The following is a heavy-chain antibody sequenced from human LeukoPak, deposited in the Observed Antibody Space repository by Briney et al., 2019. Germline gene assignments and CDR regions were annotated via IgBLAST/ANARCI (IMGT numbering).Heavy chain of an antibody. CDR2: IYYSGST. J-gene: IGHJ2*01. CDR3: ARGTVTTGSWYFDL. Sequence: SETLSLTCTVSGGSISSYYWSWIRQPPGKGLEWIGYIYYSGSTNYNPSLKSRVTISVDTSKNQFSLKLSSVTAADTAVYYCARGTVTTGSWYFDLWGRGTLVTVSS. CDR1: GGSISSYY. V-gene: IGHV4-59*01. D-gene: IGHD4-17*01.